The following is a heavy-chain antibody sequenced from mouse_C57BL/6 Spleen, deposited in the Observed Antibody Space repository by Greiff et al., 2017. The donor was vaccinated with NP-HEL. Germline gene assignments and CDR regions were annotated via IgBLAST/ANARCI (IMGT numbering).Heavy chain of an antibody. J-gene: IGHJ2*01. CDR1: GYAFSSSW. CDR2: IYPGDGDT. D-gene: IGHD2-4*01. V-gene: IGHV1-82*01. Sequence: VQLQQSGPELVKPGASVKISCKASGYAFSSSWMNWVKQRPGKGLEWIGRIYPGDGDTNYNGKFKGKATLTADKASSTAYMQLSSLSSEDSAVYFCARSPPYYDYDAYYVDYWGQGTTLTVSS. CDR3: ARSPPYYDYDAYYVDY.